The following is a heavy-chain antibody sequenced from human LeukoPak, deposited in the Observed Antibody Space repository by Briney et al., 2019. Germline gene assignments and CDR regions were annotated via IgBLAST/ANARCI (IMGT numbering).Heavy chain of an antibody. CDR3: AREIVDTAMVDYYYYYYMDV. J-gene: IGHJ6*03. CDR2: IYTSGST. D-gene: IGHD5-18*01. Sequence: SETLSFTCTVSGGSISSYYWSWIRQPAGKGLEWVGRIYTSGSTNYNPSLKGRVTMSVDTSKNQFSLKLSSVTAADTAVYYCAREIVDTAMVDYYYYYYMDVWGKGTTVTVSS. V-gene: IGHV4-4*07. CDR1: GGSISSYY.